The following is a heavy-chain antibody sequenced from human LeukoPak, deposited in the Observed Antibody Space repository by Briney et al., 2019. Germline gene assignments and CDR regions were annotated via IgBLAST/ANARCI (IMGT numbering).Heavy chain of an antibody. Sequence: SETLSLTCTVSGGSISSYYWSWIRQPPGKGLEWIGEINHSGSTNYNPSLKSRVTISVDTSKNQFSLKLSSVTAADTAVYYCARTRYYYNSRSYGAPYYFDYWGQGTLVTVSS. D-gene: IGHD3-10*01. J-gene: IGHJ4*02. CDR1: GGSISSYY. V-gene: IGHV4-34*01. CDR2: INHSGST. CDR3: ARTRYYYNSRSYGAPYYFDY.